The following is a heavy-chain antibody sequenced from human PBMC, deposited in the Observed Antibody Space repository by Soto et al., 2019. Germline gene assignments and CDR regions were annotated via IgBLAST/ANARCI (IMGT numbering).Heavy chain of an antibody. D-gene: IGHD6-13*01. CDR1: GDSVSSNSAA. V-gene: IGHV6-1*01. CDR3: TRARSSSWDYFYGMDV. J-gene: IGHJ6*02. CDR2: TYYRSKWYN. Sequence: SQTLSLTCAISGDSVSSNSAAWNWIRQSPSRGLEWLGRTYYRSKWYNDYTVSVKSRITINPDTSKNQFSLQLSSVTPEDTAVYYCTRARSSSWDYFYGMDVWGQGTTVTVSS.